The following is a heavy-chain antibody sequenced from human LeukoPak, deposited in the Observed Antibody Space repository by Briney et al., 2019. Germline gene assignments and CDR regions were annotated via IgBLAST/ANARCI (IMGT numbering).Heavy chain of an antibody. CDR2: ISSGGSTI. Sequence: GRSLRLSCGPSEIKFSDYSVNWVRQAPGKGLEWLSFISSGGSTIYYADSVKGRFTISRDNAKNSLYLHMNRLRVDDTAVYYCAGVDGTFSHNYYMDVWGKGTTVTVSS. CDR1: EIKFSDYS. D-gene: IGHD5-24*01. CDR3: AGVDGTFSHNYYMDV. V-gene: IGHV3-48*04. J-gene: IGHJ6*03.